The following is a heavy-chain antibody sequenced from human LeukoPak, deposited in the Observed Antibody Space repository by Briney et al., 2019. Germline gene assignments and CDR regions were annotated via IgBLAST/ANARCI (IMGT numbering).Heavy chain of an antibody. J-gene: IGHJ4*02. CDR3: ARLNGWYGLDY. CDR1: GGTFSSYA. Sequence: GASVKVSCKASGGTFSSYAIHWVRQAPGQRLEWMGWINAGTGNTKYSQRFQGRVTITRDTSARTAYMELSSLRSEDTAVYYCARLNGWYGLDYWGQGTRVTVSS. V-gene: IGHV1-3*01. D-gene: IGHD6-19*01. CDR2: INAGTGNT.